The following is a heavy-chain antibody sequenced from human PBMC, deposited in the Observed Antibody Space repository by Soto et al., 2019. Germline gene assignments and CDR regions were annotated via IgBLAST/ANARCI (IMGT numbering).Heavy chain of an antibody. Sequence: QVQLVQSGGEVKKHGASVKVSCKTSGYSFTTYGISWVRQAPGQGLEWMGWISGYNGNTHYAQKFQGRVSMTTDTATSTAYMELRSLRSDDTAVYYCAREGPAPYYYYGMDVWGQGTTVTVSS. CDR3: AREGPAPYYYYGMDV. J-gene: IGHJ6*02. CDR1: GYSFTTYG. CDR2: ISGYNGNT. V-gene: IGHV1-18*01.